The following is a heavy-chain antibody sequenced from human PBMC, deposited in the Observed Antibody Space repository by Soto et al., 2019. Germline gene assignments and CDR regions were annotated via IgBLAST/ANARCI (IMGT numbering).Heavy chain of an antibody. V-gene: IGHV3-23*01. Sequence: PGGSLRLSCSTSGFTFSGYAMSWVRQAPGKGLEWVSAISGSGGSTYYADSVKGRFTISRDNSKNTLYLQMNSLRAEDTAVYFCARLAVRLSYSGIDFWGQGATVTVSS. CDR1: GFTFSGYA. J-gene: IGHJ6*02. CDR2: ISGSGGST. D-gene: IGHD6-6*01. CDR3: ARLAVRLSYSGIDF.